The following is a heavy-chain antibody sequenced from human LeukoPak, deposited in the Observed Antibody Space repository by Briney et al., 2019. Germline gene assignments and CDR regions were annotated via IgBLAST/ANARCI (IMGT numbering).Heavy chain of an antibody. CDR1: GFTFSSSW. V-gene: IGHV3-7*01. J-gene: IGHJ4*02. CDR3: ARVRSGDYFDY. CDR2: IKQDGSDK. D-gene: IGHD6-25*01. Sequence: AGGSLRLSCVASGFTFSSSWMSWVRQAPGKGLEWVANIKQDGSDKYYVDSVKGRFTISRDNGEKSLYLQMNSLRVEDTAVYYYARVRSGDYFDYWGQGTLVTVSS.